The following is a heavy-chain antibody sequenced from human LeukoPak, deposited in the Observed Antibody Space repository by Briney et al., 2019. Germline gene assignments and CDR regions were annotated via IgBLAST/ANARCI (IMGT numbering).Heavy chain of an antibody. CDR3: ARAFGDYAAYFHH. CDR2: INHSGST. J-gene: IGHJ1*01. D-gene: IGHD4-17*01. Sequence: SETLSLTCAVYGGSFSGYYWSWIRQPPGKGLEWIGEINHSGSTNYNPSLKSRVTISVDTSKNQFSLKLSSVTAADTAVYYCARAFGDYAAYFHHWGQGTLVTVSS. CDR1: GGSFSGYY. V-gene: IGHV4-34*01.